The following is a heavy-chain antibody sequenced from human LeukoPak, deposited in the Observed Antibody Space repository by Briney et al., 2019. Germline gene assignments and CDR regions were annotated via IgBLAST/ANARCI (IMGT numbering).Heavy chain of an antibody. V-gene: IGHV4-31*03. CDR1: GGSISSGGYY. J-gene: IGHJ4*02. CDR2: IYYSGST. D-gene: IGHD4-17*01. CDR3: ARSLRVTTYYFDY. Sequence: PSQTLSLTCTVSGGSISSGGYYWSWVRQHPGKGLEWIVYIYYSGSTYYNPSLKSRVTISVDTSKNQFSLKLSSVTAADTAVYYCARSLRVTTYYFDYWGQGTLVTVSS.